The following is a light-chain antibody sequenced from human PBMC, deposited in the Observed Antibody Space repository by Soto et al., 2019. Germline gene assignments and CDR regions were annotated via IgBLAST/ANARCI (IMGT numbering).Light chain of an antibody. V-gene: IGLV2-14*01. Sequence: QSALTQPASVSGSPGQSITISCTGTSSDVGAFNYVSWYLQYPGKAPKLMIYEVGNRPSGVSNRFSGSKSGNTASQTISGLQAEDEADYYCCSYASGSIYVFGTGTKVTVL. J-gene: IGLJ1*01. CDR1: SSDVGAFNY. CDR3: CSYASGSIYV. CDR2: EVG.